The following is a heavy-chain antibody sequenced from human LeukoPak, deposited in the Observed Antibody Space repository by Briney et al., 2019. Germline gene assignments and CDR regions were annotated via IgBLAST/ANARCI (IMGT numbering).Heavy chain of an antibody. V-gene: IGHV1-69*13. J-gene: IGHJ4*02. D-gene: IGHD6-6*01. Sequence: SVKVSCKASGGTFSSYAISWVRQAPGPGLEWMGGIIPIFGTANYAQKFQGRVTITADESTSTAYMELSSLRSEDTAVYYCARDGAARRGFDYWGQGTLVTVSS. CDR2: IIPIFGTA. CDR1: GGTFSSYA. CDR3: ARDGAARRGFDY.